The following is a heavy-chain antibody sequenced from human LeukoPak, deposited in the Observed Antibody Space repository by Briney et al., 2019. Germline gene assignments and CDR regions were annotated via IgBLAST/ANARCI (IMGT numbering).Heavy chain of an antibody. D-gene: IGHD3-10*01. CDR3: TRHTDIYASPDY. Sequence: GESLKISCKGSGYSFTNYWIGWVRQMPGKGLEWMGIVFPGDSGTRYSPSFQGQVTISADKFISTAYLQWSSLKASDTAMFYCTRHTDIYASPDYWGQGTLVTVSS. CDR1: GYSFTNYW. V-gene: IGHV5-51*01. CDR2: VFPGDSGT. J-gene: IGHJ4*02.